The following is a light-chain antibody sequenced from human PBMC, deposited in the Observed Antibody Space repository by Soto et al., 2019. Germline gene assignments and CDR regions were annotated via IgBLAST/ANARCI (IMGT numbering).Light chain of an antibody. V-gene: IGLV2-14*01. CDR2: DVS. Sequence: QSALTQPASVSGSPGQSITISCTGTSSDVGGYNYVSWYQQHPGKAPKLMIYDVSNRPSGVFNRFSGSKSCNTASLTISGVQAEDEADYYCSSYTSSSTRGGVFGTGTKLTVL. CDR1: SSDVGGYNY. J-gene: IGLJ1*01. CDR3: SSYTSSSTRGGV.